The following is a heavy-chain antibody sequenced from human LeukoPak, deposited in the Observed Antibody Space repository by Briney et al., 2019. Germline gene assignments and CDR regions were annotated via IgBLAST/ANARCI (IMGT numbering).Heavy chain of an antibody. D-gene: IGHD3-22*01. Sequence: KPSETLSLTCTVSGGSISSYYWSWIRQPPGKGLEWIGYIYYSGSTNYNPSLKSRVTISVDTSKNQFSLKLSSVTAADTAMYYCARSSDSSGYYGSWFDPWGQGTLVTVSS. CDR3: ARSSDSSGYYGSWFDP. J-gene: IGHJ5*02. CDR2: IYYSGST. V-gene: IGHV4-59*01. CDR1: GGSISSYY.